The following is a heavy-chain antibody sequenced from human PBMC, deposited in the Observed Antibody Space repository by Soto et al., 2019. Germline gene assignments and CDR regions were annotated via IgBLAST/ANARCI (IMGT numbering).Heavy chain of an antibody. D-gene: IGHD3-9*01. CDR3: AREGVYYDILTGYYSRYFDY. V-gene: IGHV1-58*01. CDR2: IVVGSGDT. Sequence: SVKVSCKASGFTFTNSAVQWVRQARGQRLEWIGWIVVGSGDTNYAQKFQERVTITRDKSTSTAYMELSSLRSEDTAVYYCAREGVYYDILTGYYSRYFDYWGQGTLVTVSS. J-gene: IGHJ4*02. CDR1: GFTFTNSA.